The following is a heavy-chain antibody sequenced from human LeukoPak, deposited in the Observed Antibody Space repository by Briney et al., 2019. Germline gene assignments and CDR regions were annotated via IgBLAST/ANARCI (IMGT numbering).Heavy chain of an antibody. Sequence: KSSETLSLTCTVSGGSISSYYWSWIRQPAGKGLEWIGRIYTSGSTNYNPSLKSRVTISVDTSKNQFSLKLSSVTAADTAVYYCARGPAYYDILTGLYEDAFDIWGQGTMVTVSS. CDR3: ARGPAYYDILTGLYEDAFDI. CDR1: GGSISSYY. CDR2: IYTSGST. D-gene: IGHD3-9*01. J-gene: IGHJ3*02. V-gene: IGHV4-4*07.